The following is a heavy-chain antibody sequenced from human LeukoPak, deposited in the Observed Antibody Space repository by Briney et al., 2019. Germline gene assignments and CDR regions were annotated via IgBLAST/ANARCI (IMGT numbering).Heavy chain of an antibody. D-gene: IGHD6-13*01. Sequence: GGSLRLSCAASGFTFSSYAMPWVRQAPGKGLEYVSAISSNGGSTYYANSVKGRFTISRDNSKNTLYLQMGSLRAEDMAVYYCARDQSSSWSRRYFQHWGQGTLVTVSS. CDR2: ISSNGGST. CDR3: ARDQSSSWSRRYFQH. CDR1: GFTFSSYA. V-gene: IGHV3-64*01. J-gene: IGHJ1*01.